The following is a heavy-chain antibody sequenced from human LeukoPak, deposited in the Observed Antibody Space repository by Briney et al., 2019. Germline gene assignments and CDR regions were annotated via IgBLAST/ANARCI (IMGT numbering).Heavy chain of an antibody. V-gene: IGHV3-21*01. Sequence: PGGSLRLSCAASGFTFSSYSMNWVRQAPGKGLEWVSSISSSSSYIYYADSVKGRFTISRDNAKNSLYLQMNSLRAKDTAVYYCARDPYGGTADHFDYWGQGTLVTVSS. D-gene: IGHD4-23*01. CDR2: ISSSSSYI. CDR1: GFTFSSYS. J-gene: IGHJ4*02. CDR3: ARDPYGGTADHFDY.